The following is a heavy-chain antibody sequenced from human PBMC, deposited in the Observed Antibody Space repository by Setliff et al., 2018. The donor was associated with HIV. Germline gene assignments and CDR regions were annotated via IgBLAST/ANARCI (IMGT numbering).Heavy chain of an antibody. CDR3: AKMLDIAVPQTGDRKSRIIATLDP. V-gene: IGHV3-30*18. J-gene: IGHJ5*02. CDR2: ISYDGSNK. CDR1: GFTFSSYG. Sequence: PGESLKISCAASGFTFSSYGMHWVRQAPGKGLEWVAVISYDGSNKYYADSVKGRFTISRDNSKNTLYLQMNSLRAEDTAVYYCAKMLDIAVPQTGDRKSRIIATLDPWGQGTLVTVSS. D-gene: IGHD3-10*01.